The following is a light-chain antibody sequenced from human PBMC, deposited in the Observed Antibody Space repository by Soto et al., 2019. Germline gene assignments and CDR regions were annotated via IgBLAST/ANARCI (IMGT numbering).Light chain of an antibody. CDR2: GAS. V-gene: IGKV3-20*01. Sequence: DIVLTQFPGTLSLSPGERATLSCRASQSVSSSYLAWYQQKPGQAPRLLIYGASARATVIPDRFSGSGSGTDFTLTITRLEPDDLAIYYCQQYSRSPPTFGRGTKVEIK. CDR1: QSVSSSY. J-gene: IGKJ1*01. CDR3: QQYSRSPPT.